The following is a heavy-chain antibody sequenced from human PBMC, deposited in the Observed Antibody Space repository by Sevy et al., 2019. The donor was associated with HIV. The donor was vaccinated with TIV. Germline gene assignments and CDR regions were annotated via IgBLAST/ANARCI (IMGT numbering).Heavy chain of an antibody. D-gene: IGHD3-22*01. CDR3: TYYDSSGYYFPFDY. Sequence: ASLKVSCKASGGTFSSYAISWVRQAPGQGLEWMGGIIPIFGTANYAQKFQGRVTITADKSTSTAYMELSSLRSEDTAVYYCTYYDSSGYYFPFDYWGQGTLVTVSS. CDR2: IIPIFGTA. CDR1: GGTFSSYA. V-gene: IGHV1-69*06. J-gene: IGHJ4*02.